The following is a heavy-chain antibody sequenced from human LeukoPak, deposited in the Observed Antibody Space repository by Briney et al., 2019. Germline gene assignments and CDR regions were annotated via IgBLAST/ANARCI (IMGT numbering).Heavy chain of an antibody. J-gene: IGHJ4*02. CDR2: INPSGGST. D-gene: IGHD4-17*01. V-gene: IGHV1-46*01. CDR1: GYTFTSYY. Sequence: GASVKVSCKASGYTFTSYYMHWVRQAPGQGLEWMGIINPSGGSTSYAQKFQGRVTMTRDTSTSTVYMELSSLRSEDTAVYYCATSVAVTFFDYWGQGTLVTVSS. CDR3: ATSVAVTFFDY.